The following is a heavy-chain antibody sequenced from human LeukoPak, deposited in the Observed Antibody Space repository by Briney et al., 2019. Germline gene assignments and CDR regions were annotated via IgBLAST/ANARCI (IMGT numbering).Heavy chain of an antibody. D-gene: IGHD3-16*01. Sequence: GGSLRLSCAASGFVFSNYAMHWVRQAPGKGLEWVTFIRSDGSERYYAHSVKGRFTISRDNSKNALFLQMNSLRPEDTAVYYRAKVRETYYNAYGAWGQGTLVTVSP. CDR2: IRSDGSER. J-gene: IGHJ5*02. V-gene: IGHV3-30*02. CDR1: GFVFSNYA. CDR3: AKVRETYYNAYGA.